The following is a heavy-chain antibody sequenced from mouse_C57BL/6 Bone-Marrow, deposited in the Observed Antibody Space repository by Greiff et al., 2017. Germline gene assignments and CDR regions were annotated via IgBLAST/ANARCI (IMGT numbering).Heavy chain of an antibody. CDR1: GLNIKDDY. CDR2: IDPENGDT. D-gene: IGHD4-1*01. J-gene: IGHJ3*01. Sequence: VQLQQSGAELVRPGASVKLSCTASGLNIKDDYMHWVKQRPEQGLEWIGWIDPENGDTEYASKFQGKATITADTSSNTAYLQLSSLTSEDTAVYYWTTLGWFADWGQGTLVTVSA. CDR3: TTLGWFAD. V-gene: IGHV14-4*01.